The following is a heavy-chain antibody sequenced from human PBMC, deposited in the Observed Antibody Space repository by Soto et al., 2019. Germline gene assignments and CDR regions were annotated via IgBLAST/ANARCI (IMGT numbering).Heavy chain of an antibody. D-gene: IGHD5-12*01. CDR1: GFTFSSYA. J-gene: IGHJ4*02. CDR2: ISGSGGST. V-gene: IGHV3-23*01. Sequence: GGSLRLSCAASGFTFSSYAMSWVRQAPGKGLEWVSAISGSGGSTYYADSVKGRFTISRDNSKNTLYLQMNSLRAEDTAVYYCGSSYSGYDEYYFDYWGQGTLVTVSS. CDR3: GSSYSGYDEYYFDY.